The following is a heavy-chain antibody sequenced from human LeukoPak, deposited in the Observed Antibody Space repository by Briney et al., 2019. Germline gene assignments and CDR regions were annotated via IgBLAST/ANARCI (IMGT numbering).Heavy chain of an antibody. CDR1: GFTFSSYW. J-gene: IGHJ3*02. CDR2: IKQDGSEK. V-gene: IGHV3-7*01. D-gene: IGHD3-22*01. Sequence: GGSLRLSCAASGFTFSSYWMSWVRQAPGKGLEWVANIKQDGSEKYYVDSVKGRFTISRDNAKNSLYLQMNSLRAEDTAVYYCARDGDNPHYYDSSGYYPPDAFDIWGQGTMVTVSS. CDR3: ARDGDNPHYYDSSGYYPPDAFDI.